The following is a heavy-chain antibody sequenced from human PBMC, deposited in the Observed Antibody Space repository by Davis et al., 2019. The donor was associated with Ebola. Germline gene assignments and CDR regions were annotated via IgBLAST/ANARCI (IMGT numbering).Heavy chain of an antibody. Sequence: GGSLRLSCAASGLIFNNYWMSWIRQAPGKGPEWVAIIKEDGGEKYYVDSVKGRFTISRDNAKNSLYLQMNSLRAEDTAVYYCARDGDIVVVDDMDVWGKGTTVTVSS. V-gene: IGHV3-7*01. CDR3: ARDGDIVVVDDMDV. D-gene: IGHD2-15*01. CDR2: IKEDGGEK. CDR1: GLIFNNYW. J-gene: IGHJ6*04.